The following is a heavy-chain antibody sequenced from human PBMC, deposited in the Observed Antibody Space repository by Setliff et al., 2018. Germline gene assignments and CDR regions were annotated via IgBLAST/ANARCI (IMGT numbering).Heavy chain of an antibody. CDR3: ARSSAPIKRDYMDV. CDR2: ISSSSSAI. D-gene: IGHD2-2*02. V-gene: IGHV3-48*01. J-gene: IGHJ6*03. CDR1: GFTFSSYS. Sequence: GGSLRLSCAASGFTFSSYSMNWVRQAPGKGLEWVSYISSSSSAIYYADSVKGRFTASRDNAKNSLYLQMNSLRADDAAVYYCARSSAPIKRDYMDVWGKGTTVTVSS.